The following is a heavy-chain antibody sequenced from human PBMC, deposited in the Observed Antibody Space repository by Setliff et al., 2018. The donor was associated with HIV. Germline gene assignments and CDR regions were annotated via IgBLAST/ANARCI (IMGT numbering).Heavy chain of an antibody. CDR1: GYMFIAYG. V-gene: IGHV1-69*13. CDR2: IIPLFGTA. D-gene: IGHD3-9*01. J-gene: IGHJ4*02. CDR3: ATVPLGDWSFDS. Sequence: SVKVSCKTSGYMFIAYGMSWVRRAPGQGLEWMGGIIPLFGTANYAQNFQGRVTITADASTSTAYMELSSLRSEDTAVYYCATVPLGDWSFDSWGQGTLVTVSS.